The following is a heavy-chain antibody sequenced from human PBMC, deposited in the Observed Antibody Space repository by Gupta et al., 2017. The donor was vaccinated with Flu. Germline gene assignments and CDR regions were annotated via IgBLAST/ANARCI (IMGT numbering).Heavy chain of an antibody. D-gene: IGHD3-9*01. CDR2: INSDGECI. J-gene: IGHJ4*02. CDR3: ARVTGVFDY. CDR1: GFTFYTFA. Sequence: EVQLLESGGGLVQTGGSLRLSCVGAGFTFYTFAINWIRQAPGKGLEWLATINSDGECIFYADSLKGQFTISRDNAKNSLYLQMDTRRAGDTAVYYCARVTGVFDYWGQGTRVTGSP. V-gene: IGHV3-48*03.